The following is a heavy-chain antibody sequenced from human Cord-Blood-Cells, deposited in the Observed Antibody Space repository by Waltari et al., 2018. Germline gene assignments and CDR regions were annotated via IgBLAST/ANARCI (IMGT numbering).Heavy chain of an antibody. Sequence: QVQLQESGPGLVKPSETLSLTCAVSGYSISSGYYWGWIRQPPGKGLEWIGSIYHSGSTYYNPSLKRRVTISVDTSKNQFSLKLSSVTAADTAVYYCARDREEWELHPVKGPNWFDPWGQGTLVTVSS. CDR3: ARDREEWELHPVKGPNWFDP. CDR1: GYSISSGYY. J-gene: IGHJ5*02. D-gene: IGHD1-26*01. V-gene: IGHV4-38-2*02. CDR2: IYHSGST.